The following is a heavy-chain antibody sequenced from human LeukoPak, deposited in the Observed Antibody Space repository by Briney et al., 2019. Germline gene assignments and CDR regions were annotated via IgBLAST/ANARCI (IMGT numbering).Heavy chain of an antibody. V-gene: IGHV3-21*01. D-gene: IGHD3-3*01. J-gene: IGHJ3*02. CDR3: AREYYDFWSGYPGRGAFDI. Sequence: PGGSLRLSCVASGFTFSSYSMNWVRQAPGKGLEWVSSISSNSSYIYYADSVKGRFTISRDNAKNSLYLQMNSLRAEDTAVYYCAREYYDFWSGYPGRGAFDIWGQGTMVTVSS. CDR1: GFTFSSYS. CDR2: ISSNSSYI.